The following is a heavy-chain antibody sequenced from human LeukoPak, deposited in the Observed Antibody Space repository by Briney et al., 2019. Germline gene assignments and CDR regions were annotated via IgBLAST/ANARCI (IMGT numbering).Heavy chain of an antibody. V-gene: IGHV3-21*05. CDR3: ARAQVVPDAMSYYYYGMDV. Sequence: GSLRLSCAASGSPFRGYSINWVRQAPGKGLGWVAYIKSSSSYIYYADSVKGRFTISRDNAKNSLYLQMNSLRTEDTAVYYCARAQVVPDAMSYYYYGMDVWGQGTTVTVSS. J-gene: IGHJ6*02. CDR2: IKSSSSYI. CDR1: GSPFRGYS. D-gene: IGHD2-2*01.